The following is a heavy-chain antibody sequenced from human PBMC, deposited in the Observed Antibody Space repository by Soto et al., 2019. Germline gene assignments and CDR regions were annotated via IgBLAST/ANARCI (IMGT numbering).Heavy chain of an antibody. Sequence: QVHLVQSGAEVKKPGASVKVSCKCSGYTFTSYGITWVRQAPGQGLEWMGWISAHNDNTDYAQKLQGRVTVTRDTSTSTANMELRSLRSDDTAVYYCARGRYGDYWGQGALVTVS. CDR1: GYTFTSYG. V-gene: IGHV1-18*01. CDR2: ISAHNDNT. D-gene: IGHD1-1*01. CDR3: ARGRYGDY. J-gene: IGHJ4*02.